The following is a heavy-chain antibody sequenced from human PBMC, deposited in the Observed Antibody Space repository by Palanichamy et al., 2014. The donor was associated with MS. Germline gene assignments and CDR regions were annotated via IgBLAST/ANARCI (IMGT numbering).Heavy chain of an antibody. V-gene: IGHV4-34*01. CDR1: WVRSVVTY. J-gene: IGHJ6*02. Sequence: QLQQWGGRTVEAFGDPVPHLRCLWWVRSVVTYWSWIRQSPGKGLEWIGEINHSGSPNYNPSLKSRVTISVDTSKNQFSLKLSSVTAADTAMYYCARGVDYYESYYYYGMDVWGQGTTVTVSS. CDR3: ARGVDYYESYYYYGMDV. D-gene: IGHD3-22*01. CDR2: INHSGSP.